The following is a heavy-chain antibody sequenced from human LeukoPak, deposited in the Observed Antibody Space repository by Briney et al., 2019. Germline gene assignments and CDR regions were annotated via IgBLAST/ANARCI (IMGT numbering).Heavy chain of an antibody. Sequence: PGGSLRLSCAASGFKFSYYWMTWVRQAPGKGLEWLANIKESGSGKCYVDSVKGRFTISRDNADDIVYLQMNSLRVEDTAVYYCARGWGEKGRCRGGTCNNPQFDYRGQGILVTVSS. D-gene: IGHD2-15*01. CDR1: GFKFSYYW. CDR3: ARGWGEKGRCRGGTCNNPQFDY. V-gene: IGHV3-7*01. CDR2: IKESGSGK. J-gene: IGHJ4*02.